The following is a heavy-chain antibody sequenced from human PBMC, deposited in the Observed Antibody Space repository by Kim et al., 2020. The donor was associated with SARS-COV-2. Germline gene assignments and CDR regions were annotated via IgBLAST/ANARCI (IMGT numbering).Heavy chain of an antibody. J-gene: IGHJ6*03. CDR1: GGSISSYY. CDR2: ISYSGST. Sequence: SETLSLTCAVSGGSISSYYWSWIRQSPGKGLEWIGYISYSGSTSYNPSLKSRVTMSVDTSKNQFSLKLSSVTAAETAVYYCARHGELSGYSSRWYYMDVWGQGTTVTVSS. CDR3: ARHGELSGYSSRWYYMDV. D-gene: IGHD6-13*01. V-gene: IGHV4-59*08.